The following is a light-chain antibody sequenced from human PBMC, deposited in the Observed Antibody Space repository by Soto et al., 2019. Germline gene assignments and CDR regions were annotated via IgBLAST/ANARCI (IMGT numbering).Light chain of an antibody. V-gene: IGKV3-11*01. J-gene: IGKJ2*01. Sequence: EIVLTQSPATLSLSPGERATLSCRASQSVSNSLVWFQQKPGQAPRLLIYDASNRATDIPARFSGSGSGTDFTLNISSLEPKDLAVYYCQQRRNWPRTFGQGTKLEIK. CDR3: QQRRNWPRT. CDR2: DAS. CDR1: QSVSNS.